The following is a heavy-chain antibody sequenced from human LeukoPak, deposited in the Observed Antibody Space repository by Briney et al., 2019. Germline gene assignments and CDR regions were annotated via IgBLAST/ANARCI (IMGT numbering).Heavy chain of an antibody. CDR1: GYTFTNYG. CDR2: ISAYNGNT. CDR3: ARDKVREDYYYYMDV. V-gene: IGHV1-18*01. J-gene: IGHJ6*03. D-gene: IGHD1-1*01. Sequence: ASVKVSCKASGYTFTNYGISWVRQAPGQGLEWMGWISAYNGNTNYAQKLQGRVTMTTDTSTSTAYMELRSLRSDDTAVYYCARDKVREDYYYYMDVWGKGTTVTISS.